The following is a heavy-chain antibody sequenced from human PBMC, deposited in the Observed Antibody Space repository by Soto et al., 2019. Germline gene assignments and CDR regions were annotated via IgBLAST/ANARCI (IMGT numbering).Heavy chain of an antibody. D-gene: IGHD3-10*01. V-gene: IGHV3-23*01. J-gene: IGHJ6*02. CDR2: ISDSGGSK. CDR1: GFTFSSYA. CDR3: AKMVRDYYGMDV. Sequence: EVQLLESGGGLVQPGGSLRLSCAASGFTFSSYAMSWVRQAPGKGLEWVSGISDSGGSKYYADSVKGRFTISRDNSKNTLYLQMNSLRAEDTAVYYWAKMVRDYYGMDVWGQWTTVTVSS.